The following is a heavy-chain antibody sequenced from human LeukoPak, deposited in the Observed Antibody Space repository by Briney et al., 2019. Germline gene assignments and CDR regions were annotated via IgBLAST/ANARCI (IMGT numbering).Heavy chain of an antibody. J-gene: IGHJ6*03. CDR3: AREAYCGGPSCFAVSYMDV. CDR2: IKQDGSEM. Sequence: GGSLRLSCAASGFTLKNYWMTWVRQAPGQRLEWVANIKQDGSEMYYLDSVEGRFTISRDNAKNSVYLQMNSLGVEDTAVYFCAREAYCGGPSCFAVSYMDVWGEGTTVTVSS. V-gene: IGHV3-7*01. CDR1: GFTLKNYW. D-gene: IGHD2-21*01.